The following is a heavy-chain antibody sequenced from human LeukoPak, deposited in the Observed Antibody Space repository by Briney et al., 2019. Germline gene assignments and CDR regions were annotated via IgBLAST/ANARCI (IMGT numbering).Heavy chain of an antibody. Sequence: GGSLRLSCAASGFDFSSNWMHWVRHAPGQGLVWVSRIKGDGISTNYADSVKGRFTISRDIAENTLYLQMNSLRAEDTGVYYCAKDHYWSIDYWGRGTLVTVSS. CDR3: AKDHYWSIDY. CDR2: IKGDGIST. D-gene: IGHD3-3*01. J-gene: IGHJ4*02. V-gene: IGHV3-74*01. CDR1: GFDFSSNW.